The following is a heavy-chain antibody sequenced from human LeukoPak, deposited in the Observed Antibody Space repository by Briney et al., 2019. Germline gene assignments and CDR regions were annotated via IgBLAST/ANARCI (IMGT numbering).Heavy chain of an antibody. D-gene: IGHD6-6*01. CDR2: IYYSGST. V-gene: IGHV4-59*01. CDR3: ARVVIAARPYFDY. Sequence: SETLSLTCTVSGGSISSYYWSWIRQPPGKGLEWIGYIYYSGSTNYNPSLKSRVTISVDTSKNQFSLKLSSVTAADTAVYYCARVVIAARPYFDYWGQGTLVTVSS. J-gene: IGHJ4*02. CDR1: GGSISSYY.